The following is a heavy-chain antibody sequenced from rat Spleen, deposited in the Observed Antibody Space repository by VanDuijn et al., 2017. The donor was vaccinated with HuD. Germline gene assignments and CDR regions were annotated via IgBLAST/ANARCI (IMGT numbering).Heavy chain of an antibody. CDR3: ARHEDYSGLNY. Sequence: EVQLVESGGGLVQPGRSMKLSCGASGFTFSNYDMAWVRQAPKKGLEWVATIGYDGSSTYYRDSVKGRFTISRDNAKSTLYLQMVSLRSEDTATYYCARHEDYSGLNYWGQGVMVTVSS. CDR2: IGYDGSST. CDR1: GFTFSNYD. D-gene: IGHD1-1*01. V-gene: IGHV5-7*01. J-gene: IGHJ2*01.